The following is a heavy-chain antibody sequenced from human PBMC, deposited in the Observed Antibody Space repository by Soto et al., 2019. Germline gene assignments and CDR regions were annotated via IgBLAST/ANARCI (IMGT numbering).Heavy chain of an antibody. CDR2: TIPMFATA. CDR3: ARGRFGKQWLVGFDT. V-gene: IGHV1-69*01. Sequence: QVHLVQAGAEVKKPGSSVKVSCKASGGSFSNYIFAWVRQAPGQGLEGMGGTIPMFATAQYAQKLQGRVTITAYEATSKVYMDLTSLTSDDTAVYYCARGRFGKQWLVGFDTWGQGTLVTVSS. J-gene: IGHJ4*02. CDR1: GGSFSNYI. D-gene: IGHD6-19*01.